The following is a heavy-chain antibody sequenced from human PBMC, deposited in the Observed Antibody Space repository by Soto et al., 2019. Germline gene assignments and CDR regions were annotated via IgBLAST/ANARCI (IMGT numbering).Heavy chain of an antibody. J-gene: IGHJ5*02. CDR1: GFSLNSRAMG. CDR2: IFWDDDK. V-gene: IGHV2-5*02. Sequence: QITLKESGPTLVKPTQTLTLTCTFSGFSLNSRAMGVGWIRQPPGKALEWLALIFWDDDKRYSPSLKDRLTITKDTSKNPVVLTLTNMDPVDTGTYYCAHRPTYGARLAPWGQGILVTVS. D-gene: IGHD3-3*02. CDR3: AHRPTYGARLAP.